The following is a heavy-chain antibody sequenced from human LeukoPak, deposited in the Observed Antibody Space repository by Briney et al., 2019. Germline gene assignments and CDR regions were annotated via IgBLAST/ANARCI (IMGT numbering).Heavy chain of an antibody. CDR2: IYYSGST. Sequence: SETLSLTCTVSGVSISSGNYYWSWIRQHPGKGLEWIGYIYYSGSTYYNPSLKSRVTISVDTSKNQFSLKLSSVTAADTAVYYCARASNYATYYFDYWGQGTLVTVSS. D-gene: IGHD4-11*01. J-gene: IGHJ4*02. CDR3: ARASNYATYYFDY. V-gene: IGHV4-31*03. CDR1: GVSISSGNYY.